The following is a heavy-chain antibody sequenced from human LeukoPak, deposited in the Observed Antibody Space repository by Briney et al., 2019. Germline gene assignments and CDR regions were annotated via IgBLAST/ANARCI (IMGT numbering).Heavy chain of an antibody. J-gene: IGHJ4*02. D-gene: IGHD1-1*01. CDR1: GGSISSGRYY. Sequence: SQTLSLTCNVSGGSISSGRYYWSWIRQPAGKGLEWIGRIYYSGITDYNPSLKSRVTISVDTSKTQFSLRLPSVTAADTAVYYCARGLERRLGYFDYWGQGTLVTVPS. V-gene: IGHV4-61*02. CDR2: IYYSGIT. CDR3: ARGLERRLGYFDY.